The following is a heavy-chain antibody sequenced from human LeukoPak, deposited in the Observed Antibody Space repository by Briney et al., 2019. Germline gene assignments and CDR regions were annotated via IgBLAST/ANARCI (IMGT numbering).Heavy chain of an antibody. J-gene: IGHJ4*02. CDR2: IYPGDSEV. V-gene: IGHV5-51*01. CDR3: ARQVGHWLTH. D-gene: IGHD6-19*01. Sequence: GESLKISCKGSGYSFNTYWIGWVRLMPGKGLECMGIIYPGDSEVRYSPSFQGQVTISADKSISTAYLQWSSLKASDSAMYYCARQVGHWLTHWGQGTLVTVSS. CDR1: GYSFNTYW.